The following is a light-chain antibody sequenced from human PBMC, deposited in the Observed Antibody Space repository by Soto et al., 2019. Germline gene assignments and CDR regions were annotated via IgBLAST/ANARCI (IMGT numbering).Light chain of an antibody. J-gene: IGLJ2*01. CDR1: SSNIGAGYD. CDR3: QSYDSSPPVV. CDR2: SNS. Sequence: QSVLTQPPSVSGAPGQRVTISCTGSSSNIGAGYDVHWYQQLPGTAPKLLIYSNSNRPSGVPDRSSGSKSGTSASLAITGLHAEDEADYYCQSYDSSPPVVFGGGTKLTVL. V-gene: IGLV1-40*01.